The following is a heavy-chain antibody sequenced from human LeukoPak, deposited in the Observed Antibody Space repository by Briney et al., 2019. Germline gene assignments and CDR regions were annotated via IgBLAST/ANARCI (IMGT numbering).Heavy chain of an antibody. D-gene: IGHD3-9*01. Sequence: GRSLRLSCAASGFTFDDYAMHWVRQAPGKGLEWVSGISWNSGSIGYADSVKGRFTISRDNAKNSLYLQMNSLRAEDTAVYYCARDVLRYFDWFTYYYYGMDVWGQGTTVTVSS. J-gene: IGHJ6*02. V-gene: IGHV3-9*01. CDR1: GFTFDDYA. CDR3: ARDVLRYFDWFTYYYYGMDV. CDR2: ISWNSGSI.